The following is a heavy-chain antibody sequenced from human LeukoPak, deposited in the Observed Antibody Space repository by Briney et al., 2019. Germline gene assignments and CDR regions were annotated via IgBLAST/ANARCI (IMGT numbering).Heavy chain of an antibody. J-gene: IGHJ5*02. V-gene: IGHV3-7*01. CDR2: IKQDGSEK. D-gene: IGHD3-10*01. CDR1: GFTFSTYW. CDR3: ARDHYHGVGWFDP. Sequence: GGSLRLSCAASGFTFSTYWMTWVRQAPGKGLEWVANIKQDGSEKFYVDSVTGRFTISRDNAKNSLYLQMDSLRAEDAAVYYCARDHYHGVGWFDPWGQGTLVTVSS.